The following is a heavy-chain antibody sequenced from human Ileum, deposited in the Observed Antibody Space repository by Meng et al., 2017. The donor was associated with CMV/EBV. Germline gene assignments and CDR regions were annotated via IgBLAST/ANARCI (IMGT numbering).Heavy chain of an antibody. D-gene: IGHD3-22*01. V-gene: IGHV3-23*01. Sequence: WGSLRLSCAASGFTFSSYGMSWVRQAPGKGLEWVSTISGSGGSTYYADSVKGRFTISRDNSKNMLYLQMNSLRAEYTAVYYCAKGTYSSGYYASDYWGQGTLVTVSS. CDR3: AKGTYSSGYYASDY. J-gene: IGHJ4*02. CDR2: ISGSGGST. CDR1: GFTFSSYG.